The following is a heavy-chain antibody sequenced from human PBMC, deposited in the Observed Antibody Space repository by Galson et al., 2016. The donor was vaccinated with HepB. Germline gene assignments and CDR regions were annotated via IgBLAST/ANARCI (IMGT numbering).Heavy chain of an antibody. V-gene: IGHV3-23*01. D-gene: IGHD2-15*01. Sequence: SLRLSCAASGFPFNIYAMTWVRQGPGKGLEWVSAIGGSDGGSDSKTYYADSGKGRFTISRDNSKNTLYLQMNSLRAEDTAVYYCAKFSYQFTGGYYFAYWGQGTLVTVSS. J-gene: IGHJ4*02. CDR1: GFPFNIYA. CDR3: AKFSYQFTGGYYFAY. CDR2: IGGSDGGSDSKT.